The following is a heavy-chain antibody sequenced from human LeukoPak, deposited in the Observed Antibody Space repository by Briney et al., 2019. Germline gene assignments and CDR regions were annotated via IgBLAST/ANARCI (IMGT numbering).Heavy chain of an antibody. Sequence: ASVKVSCKASGYTFTGYYMHWVRQAPGQGLEWMGWINPNSGGTNYAQKFQGRVTMTRDTSISTAYMELSRLRSDDTAVYYCASSLDYYDSSGQFDPWGQGTLVTVSS. CDR3: ASSLDYYDSSGQFDP. CDR1: GYTFTGYY. J-gene: IGHJ5*02. CDR2: INPNSGGT. V-gene: IGHV1-2*02. D-gene: IGHD3-22*01.